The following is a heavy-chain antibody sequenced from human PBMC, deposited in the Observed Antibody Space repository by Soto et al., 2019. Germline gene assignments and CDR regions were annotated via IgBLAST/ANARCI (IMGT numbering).Heavy chain of an antibody. Sequence: EVQLLESGGGLVQPGGSLRLSCAASGFTFNNYAMTWVRQAPGKGLEWVSAISGGGDTTSYTDSVKGRFTVSREGSKNTLYLQMSSLRAEDTALYYCAKGRGGSGSLTPRVDFWGQGALFTVSS. J-gene: IGHJ4*02. CDR1: GFTFNNYA. CDR3: AKGRGGSGSLTPRVDF. D-gene: IGHD3-10*01. CDR2: ISGGGDTT. V-gene: IGHV3-23*01.